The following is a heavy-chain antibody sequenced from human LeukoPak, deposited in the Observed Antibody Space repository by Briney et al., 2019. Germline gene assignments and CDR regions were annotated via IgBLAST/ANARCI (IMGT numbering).Heavy chain of an antibody. V-gene: IGHV3-74*01. D-gene: IGHD6-19*01. J-gene: IGHJ5*02. CDR3: AKGVTEQWLVLGS. CDR1: GFTFNSYW. CDR2: IKSDGSRT. Sequence: HTGGSLRLSCSASGFTFNSYWMHWVRQVPGKGLVWVSGIKSDGSRTDFADSVKGRFTISRDNAKNTLYLQMNSLRADDTAVYYCAKGVTEQWLVLGSWGQGTLVTVSS.